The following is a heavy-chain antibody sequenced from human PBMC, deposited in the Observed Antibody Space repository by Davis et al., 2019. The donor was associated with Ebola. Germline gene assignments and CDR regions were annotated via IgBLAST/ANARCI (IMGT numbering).Heavy chain of an antibody. D-gene: IGHD6-6*01. V-gene: IGHV5-51*01. CDR1: GYSFTSYW. CDR3: ARFYSSSSGLGYYYYGMDV. Sequence: KVSCKGSGYSFTSYWIGWVRQMPGKGLEWMGIIYPGDSDTRYSPSFQGQVTISADKSISTAYLQWSSLKASDTAMYYCARFYSSSSGLGYYYYGMDVWGQGTTVTVSS. CDR2: IYPGDSDT. J-gene: IGHJ6*02.